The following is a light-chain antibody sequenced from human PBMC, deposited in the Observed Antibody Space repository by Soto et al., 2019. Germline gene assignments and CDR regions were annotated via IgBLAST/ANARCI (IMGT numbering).Light chain of an antibody. V-gene: IGKV3-20*01. CDR3: QQYGSSGT. CDR1: QSVSSH. Sequence: EIVMTQSPATLSVSPGERATLSCRASQSVSSHLAWYQHRPGQAPRLLIYDASNRATGIPDRFSGSGSGTDFTLTISRLEPEDFAVYYCQQYGSSGTFGQGTKVDIK. J-gene: IGKJ1*01. CDR2: DAS.